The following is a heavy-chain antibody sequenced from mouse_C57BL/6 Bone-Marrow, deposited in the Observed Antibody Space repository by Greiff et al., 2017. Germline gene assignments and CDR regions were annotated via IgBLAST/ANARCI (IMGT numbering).Heavy chain of an antibody. CDR2: IDPADSYT. J-gene: IGHJ2*01. CDR3: AIYFDY. V-gene: IGHV1-50*01. Sequence: QVQLQQPGAELVKPGASVKLSCKASGYTFTSYWMQWVKQRPGQGLEWIGKIDPADSYTNYNQKFKGKATLTVDTSSSTAYMQRSSLTSEDSAVYYCAIYFDYWGQGTTLTVSS. CDR1: GYTFTSYW.